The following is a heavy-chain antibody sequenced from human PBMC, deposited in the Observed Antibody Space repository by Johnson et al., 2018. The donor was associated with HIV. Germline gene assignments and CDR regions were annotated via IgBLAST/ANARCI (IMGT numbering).Heavy chain of an antibody. D-gene: IGHD6-25*01. CDR2: ISYDGSNK. V-gene: IGHV3-30*04. Sequence: QVQLVESVGGVVQPGRSLRLSCAASGFTFSSYAMHWVRQAPGKGLEWVAVISYDGSNKYYADSVKGRFTISRDNSKNTVYREMNSLRGEDTAVYYCAKGGIDAFDIWGQGTMVTVSS. CDR3: AKGGIDAFDI. J-gene: IGHJ3*02. CDR1: GFTFSSYA.